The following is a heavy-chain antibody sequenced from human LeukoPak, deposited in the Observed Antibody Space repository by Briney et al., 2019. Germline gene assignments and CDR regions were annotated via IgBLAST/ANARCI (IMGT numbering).Heavy chain of an antibody. CDR2: FDPEDGET. Sequence: GASVKVSCKVSGYTLTELSMHWVRQAPGKGLEWMGGFDPEDGETIYAQKFQGRVTMTEDTSTDTAYMELSSLRSGDTAVYYCATAYSSSWDYFDYWGQGTLVTVSS. V-gene: IGHV1-24*01. CDR3: ATAYSSSWDYFDY. J-gene: IGHJ4*02. D-gene: IGHD6-13*01. CDR1: GYTLTELS.